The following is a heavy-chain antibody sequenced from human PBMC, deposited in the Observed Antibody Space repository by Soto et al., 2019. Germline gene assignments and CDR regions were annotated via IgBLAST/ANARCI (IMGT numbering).Heavy chain of an antibody. D-gene: IGHD5-12*01. CDR1: GGSVSSGSYY. CDR3: ANSYSGYQTYYFDY. CDR2: IYYSGST. V-gene: IGHV4-61*01. J-gene: IGHJ4*02. Sequence: SETLSLTCTVSGGSVSSGSYYWSWIRQPPGKGLEWIGYIYYSGSTNYNPSLKSRVTISVDTSKNQFSLKLSSVTAADTAVYYCANSYSGYQTYYFDYWGQGTLVTVSS.